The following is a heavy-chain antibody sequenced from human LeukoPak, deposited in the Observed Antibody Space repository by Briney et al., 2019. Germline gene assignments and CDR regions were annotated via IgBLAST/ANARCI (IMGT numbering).Heavy chain of an antibody. CDR3: AKDLYSYGLLHGFKIDY. V-gene: IGHV3-30*18. CDR2: ISYDGSNK. CDR1: GFTFSSYG. Sequence: GESLRRSCAASGFTFSSYGMHRVRQAPGKGLEWVAVISYDGSNKYYADSVKGRFTISRDNSKNTLYLQMNSLRAEDTAVYYCAKDLYSYGLLHGFKIDYWGQGTLVTVSS. J-gene: IGHJ4*02. D-gene: IGHD5-18*01.